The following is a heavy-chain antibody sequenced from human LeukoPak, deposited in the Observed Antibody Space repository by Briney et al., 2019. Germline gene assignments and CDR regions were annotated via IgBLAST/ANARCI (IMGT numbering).Heavy chain of an antibody. CDR3: GRGVVVIADNYNYMDV. CDR2: MNPNSGNT. CDR1: GYTFTSYD. V-gene: IGHV1-8*03. D-gene: IGHD2-21*01. J-gene: IGHJ6*03. Sequence: GASVKVSCKASGYTFTSYDINWVRQATGQGLEWMGWMNPNSGNTGYAQKFQGRVTITRNTSISTAYMEQSSLRSEDTAVYYCGRGVVVIADNYNYMDVGEKGTTVTVPS.